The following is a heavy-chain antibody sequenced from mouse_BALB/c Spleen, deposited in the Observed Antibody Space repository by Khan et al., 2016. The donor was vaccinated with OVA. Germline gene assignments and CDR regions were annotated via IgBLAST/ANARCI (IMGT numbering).Heavy chain of an antibody. V-gene: IGHV5-6-5*01. CDR1: GFTFSNYA. J-gene: IGHJ3*01. CDR2: ISSGGNT. Sequence: EVELVESGGGLVKPEGSLKLSCAASGFTFSNYAMSWVRPTPEKRLEWVASISSGGNTYYPDSVKGRFTISSAHARNILYLQMSSLRSEDTAMYYCARDYWFTYWGQGTLVTVSA. CDR3: ARDYWFTY.